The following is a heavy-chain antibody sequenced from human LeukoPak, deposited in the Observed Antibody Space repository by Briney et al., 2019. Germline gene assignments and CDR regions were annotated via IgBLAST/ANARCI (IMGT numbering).Heavy chain of an antibody. Sequence: GRSLRLSRAASGFTFSTYGMHWVRQAPGKGLEWVAVIWNDGSNKYYADSVKGRLTISRDISKNTLHLQMNSLRAEDTAIYYCARGGIAAADIDYWGQGTLVTVSS. CDR3: ARGGIAAADIDY. J-gene: IGHJ4*02. V-gene: IGHV3-33*01. CDR2: IWNDGSNK. D-gene: IGHD6-13*01. CDR1: GFTFSTYG.